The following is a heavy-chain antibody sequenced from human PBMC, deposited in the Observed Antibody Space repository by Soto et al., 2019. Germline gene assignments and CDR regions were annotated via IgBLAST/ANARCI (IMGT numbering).Heavy chain of an antibody. Sequence: SETLSLTCAVYGGSFSGYYWSWIRQPPGKGLEWIGEINHSGSTNYNPSLKSRVTISVDTSKNQFSLKLSSVTAADTAVYYCARPTGNMDVWGKGTTVTVSS. D-gene: IGHD3-10*01. V-gene: IGHV4-34*01. CDR3: ARPTGNMDV. CDR2: INHSGST. CDR1: GGSFSGYY. J-gene: IGHJ6*03.